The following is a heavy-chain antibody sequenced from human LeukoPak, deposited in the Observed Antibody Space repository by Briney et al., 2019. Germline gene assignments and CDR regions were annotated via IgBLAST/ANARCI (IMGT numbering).Heavy chain of an antibody. J-gene: IGHJ3*02. CDR2: IYSGGST. CDR1: GFTVSSNY. V-gene: IGHV3-53*04. CDR3: ARHGYLDAFDI. Sequence: GGSLRLSCAASGFTVSSNYMSWVRQAPGKGLEWVSVIYSGGSTYYADSVKGRFTISRHNFKNTLYLQMNSLRAEDTAVYYCARHGYLDAFDIWGQRTMVTVSS. D-gene: IGHD5-18*01.